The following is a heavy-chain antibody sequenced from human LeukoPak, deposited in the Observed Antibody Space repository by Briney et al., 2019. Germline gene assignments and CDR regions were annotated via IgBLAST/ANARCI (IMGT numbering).Heavy chain of an antibody. CDR2: INPSGGST. CDR3: AGGGYSGYEPGIFDY. V-gene: IGHV1-46*03. Sequence: GASVKVSCKASGYTFTSYYMHWVRQAPGQGLEWMGIINPSGGSTSYAQKFQGRVTMTRDTSTSTVYMELSSLRSEDTAVYYCAGGGYSGYEPGIFDYWGQGTLVTVSS. CDR1: GYTFTSYY. J-gene: IGHJ4*02. D-gene: IGHD5-12*01.